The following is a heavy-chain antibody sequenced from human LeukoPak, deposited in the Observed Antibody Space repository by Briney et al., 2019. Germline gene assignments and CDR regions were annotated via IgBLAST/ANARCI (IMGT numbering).Heavy chain of an antibody. Sequence: EASVKVSCKASGYTFTGYYMHWVRQAPGQGLERMGWINPNSGGTKYVQQFQGRVTMTRDTSISTAYMELSRLRSDDTAVFYCARDGPDREFDWGQGTLVTVSS. CDR2: INPNSGGT. D-gene: IGHD1-14*01. J-gene: IGHJ4*02. CDR1: GYTFTGYY. CDR3: ARDGPDREFD. V-gene: IGHV1-2*02.